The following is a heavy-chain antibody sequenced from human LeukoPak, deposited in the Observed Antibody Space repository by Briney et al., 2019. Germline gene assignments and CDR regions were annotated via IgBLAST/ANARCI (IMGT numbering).Heavy chain of an antibody. J-gene: IGHJ3*02. V-gene: IGHV3-23*01. CDR3: AKPRRAVTIYSDAFDI. CDR1: GFTFSSYW. Sequence: GGSLRLSCAASGFTFSSYWMHWVRQAPGKGLEWVSTITGGGGVTYYADSVKGRFTISRDDSKNTLYLHMNSLRVEDTAVFYCAKPRRAVTIYSDAFDIWGQGTVVTVSS. D-gene: IGHD4-17*01. CDR2: ITGGGGVT.